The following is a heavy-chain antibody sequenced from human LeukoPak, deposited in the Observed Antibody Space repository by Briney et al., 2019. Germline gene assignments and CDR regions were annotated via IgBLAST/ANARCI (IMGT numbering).Heavy chain of an antibody. J-gene: IGHJ6*02. CDR2: IYYSGST. CDR3: ARRYYYYGMDV. CDR1: GGSISSYY. V-gene: IGHV4-59*08. Sequence: SETLSLTCTVSGGSISSYYWSWIRQPPGKGLEWIGYIYYSGSTNYNPSLKSRVTISVDTSKNQFSLKLSPVTAADTAVYYCARRYYYYGMDVWGQGTTVTVSS.